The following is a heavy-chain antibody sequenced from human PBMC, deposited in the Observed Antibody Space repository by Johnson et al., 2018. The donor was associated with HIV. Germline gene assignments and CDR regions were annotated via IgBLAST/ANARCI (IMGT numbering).Heavy chain of an antibody. CDR2: INWNGGST. D-gene: IGHD3-10*01. J-gene: IGHJ3*02. CDR1: GFTFDDYG. V-gene: IGHV3-20*04. CDR3: ARDVGLWFGELRSGDAVDI. Sequence: VQLVESGGGVVRPGGSLRLSCAAPGFTFDDYGVSWVRQAPGKGLEWVSGINWNGGSTGYADSVKGRFPISRDNAKKSLYLQMKSLRDEDTALYYCARDVGLWFGELRSGDAVDIWGQGTMVTVSS.